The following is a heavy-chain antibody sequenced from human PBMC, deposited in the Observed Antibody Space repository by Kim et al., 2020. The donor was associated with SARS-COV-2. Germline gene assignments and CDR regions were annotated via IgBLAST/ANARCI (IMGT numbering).Heavy chain of an antibody. Sequence: GGSLRLSCATSGFTFRNYVMSWVRQAPGKGLEWVSCITGGGDSTYYADSVKGRFTISRDNFKNTLYLQMNSLRAEDTAVYYCAKRIAGSIDYWGQGSL. CDR2: ITGGGDST. V-gene: IGHV3-23*01. CDR3: AKRIAGSIDY. CDR1: GFTFRNYV. J-gene: IGHJ4*02.